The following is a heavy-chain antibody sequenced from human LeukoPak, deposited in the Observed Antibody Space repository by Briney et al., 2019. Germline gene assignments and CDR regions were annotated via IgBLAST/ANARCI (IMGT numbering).Heavy chain of an antibody. CDR3: TRDLNGTYYGRFDY. Sequence: GGSLRLSCAASGFTFSSYWMHWVRQAPGKGLLWVSRINTDGSSTYFADTVRGRFTISRDNAKNTLYLQMNSLRAEDTAVYYCTRDLNGTYYGRFDYWGQGTLVTVSS. CDR1: GFTFSSYW. D-gene: IGHD1-26*01. J-gene: IGHJ4*02. V-gene: IGHV3-74*01. CDR2: INTDGSST.